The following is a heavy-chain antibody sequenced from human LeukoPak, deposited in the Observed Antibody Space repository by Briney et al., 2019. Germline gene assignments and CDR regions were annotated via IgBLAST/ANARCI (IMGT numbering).Heavy chain of an antibody. CDR3: AKDRKRGYSYGYCFDY. D-gene: IGHD5-18*01. CDR2: ISWDGGST. V-gene: IGHV3-43D*04. Sequence: GSLRLSCXASGFTFDDYAMHWVRQAPGKGLEWVSLISWDGGSTYYADSVKGRFTISRDNSKNSLYLQMNSLRAEDTALYYCAKDRKRGYSYGYCFDYWGQGTLVTVSS. J-gene: IGHJ4*02. CDR1: GFTFDDYA.